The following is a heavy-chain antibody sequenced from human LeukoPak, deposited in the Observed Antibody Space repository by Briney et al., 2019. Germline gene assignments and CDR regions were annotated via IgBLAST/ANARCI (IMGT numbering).Heavy chain of an antibody. J-gene: IGHJ4*02. CDR3: ATYCSGASCYSGIGY. CDR1: GSTFSSYA. Sequence: GGSLRLSCAASGSTFSSYAMTWVHQSPGKGLEWVSTITSGGSTYYADSVKGRFTISRDNSKNTVYLQMNSLRAEDTAEYYCATYCSGASCYSGIGYWGQGTLSPSPQ. CDR2: ITSGGST. D-gene: IGHD2-15*01. V-gene: IGHV3-23*01.